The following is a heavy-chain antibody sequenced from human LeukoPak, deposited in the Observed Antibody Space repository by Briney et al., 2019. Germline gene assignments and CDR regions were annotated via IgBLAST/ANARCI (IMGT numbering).Heavy chain of an antibody. D-gene: IGHD2-8*01. J-gene: IGHJ6*02. V-gene: IGHV3-33*08. CDR2: IWFDGKNE. CDR1: GFTFSSYS. CDR3: ARDRHCANGVCHSPPGMDV. Sequence: GGSLRLSCAASGFTFSSYSMNWVRQAPGKGLEWVADIWFDGKNEHFADSVKGRFTISRDNSKNTMYLQINSLRAEDTAVYYCARDRHCANGVCHSPPGMDVWGQGTTVTVSS.